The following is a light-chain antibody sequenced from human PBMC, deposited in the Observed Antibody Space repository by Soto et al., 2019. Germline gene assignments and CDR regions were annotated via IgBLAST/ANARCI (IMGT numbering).Light chain of an antibody. CDR1: QTISSW. J-gene: IGKJ1*01. CDR3: QQYNSYSSWP. Sequence: DNHRTHSRSTLSESVGDRVTITCRASQTISSWLAWYQQKPGKAPKLLIYKASTLKSGVPSRFSGSGSGTEFTLTISCLQPDDFATYYCQQYNSYSSWPFGQGTKVDIK. V-gene: IGKV1-5*03. CDR2: KAS.